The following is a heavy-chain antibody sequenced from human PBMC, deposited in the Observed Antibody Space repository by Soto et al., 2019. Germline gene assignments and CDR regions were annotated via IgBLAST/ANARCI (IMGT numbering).Heavy chain of an antibody. CDR3: ARWQLTGDAFDI. D-gene: IGHD1-26*01. J-gene: IGHJ3*02. V-gene: IGHV3-21*01. CDR2: ISSSSSCI. Sequence: GGSLRLSCAASGFTFSSYSMNWVRQAPGKGLEWVSSISSSSSCIYYADSVKGRFTISRDNAKNSLYLQMNSLRAEDTAVYYCARWQLTGDAFDIWGQGTMVTVSS. CDR1: GFTFSSYS.